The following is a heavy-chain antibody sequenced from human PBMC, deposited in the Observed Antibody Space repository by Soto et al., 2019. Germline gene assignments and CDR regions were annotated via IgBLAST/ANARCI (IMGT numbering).Heavy chain of an antibody. J-gene: IGHJ6*02. CDR3: ARQVGMVRGRVYGMDV. CDR1: GYSFTSYW. V-gene: IGHV5-10-1*01. CDR2: IDPSDSYT. Sequence: PGESLKISCQGSGYSFTSYWITWVRQMPGKGLEWMGRIDPSDSYTNYSPSFQGRVTISADKSISTTYLHWSSLKASDTAMYYCARQVGMVRGRVYGMDVWGQGTTVTVSS. D-gene: IGHD3-10*01.